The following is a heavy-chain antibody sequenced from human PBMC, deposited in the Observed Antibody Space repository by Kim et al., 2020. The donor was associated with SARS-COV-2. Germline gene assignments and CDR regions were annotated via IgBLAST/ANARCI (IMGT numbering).Heavy chain of an antibody. Sequence: GGSLRLSCAASGFTFSSYSMNWVRQAPGKGLEWVSSISSSSSYIYYADSVKGRFTISRDNAKNSLYLQMNSLRAEDTAVYYCARGASRNYDILTGYYRGYYYYGMDVWGQGTTVTVSS. CDR1: GFTFSSYS. CDR3: ARGASRNYDILTGYYRGYYYYGMDV. D-gene: IGHD3-9*01. V-gene: IGHV3-21*01. J-gene: IGHJ6*02. CDR2: ISSSSSYI.